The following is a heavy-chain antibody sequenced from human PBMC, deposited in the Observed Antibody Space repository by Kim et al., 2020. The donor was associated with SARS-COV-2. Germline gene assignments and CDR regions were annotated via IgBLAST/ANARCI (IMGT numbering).Heavy chain of an antibody. J-gene: IGHJ4*02. Sequence: GGSLRLSCTASGFTFGDYAMSWFRQAPGKGLEWVGFIRSKAYGGTTEYAASVKGRFTISRDDSKSIAYLQMNSLKTEDTAVYYCTRDRVVRGNLPDYWGQGTLVTVSS. CDR3: TRDRVVRGNLPDY. CDR1: GFTFGDYA. D-gene: IGHD3-10*01. V-gene: IGHV3-49*03. CDR2: IRSKAYGGTT.